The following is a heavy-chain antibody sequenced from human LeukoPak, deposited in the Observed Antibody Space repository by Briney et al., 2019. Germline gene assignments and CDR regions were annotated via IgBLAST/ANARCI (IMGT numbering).Heavy chain of an antibody. D-gene: IGHD4-17*01. V-gene: IGHV4-59*08. J-gene: IGHJ4*02. CDR3: PGDYGDYSVYFDY. CDR1: GGSISSYY. CDR2: IYYSGST. Sequence: SETLSLTCTVSGGSISSYYWSWIRQPPGKGLEWIGYIYYSGSTNYNPSLKSRVTISVDTSKNQFSLKLSSVTAADTAVYYCPGDYGDYSVYFDYWGQGTLVTVSS.